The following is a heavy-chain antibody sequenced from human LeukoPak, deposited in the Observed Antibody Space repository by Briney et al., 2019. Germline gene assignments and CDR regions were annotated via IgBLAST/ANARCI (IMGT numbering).Heavy chain of an antibody. D-gene: IGHD1-26*01. CDR2: MIPNSGNT. CDR3: AREGAGASSTLPPYYYYYMDV. J-gene: IGHJ6*03. V-gene: IGHV1-8*01. CDR1: GYTFTSYD. Sequence: ASVKVSCKASGYTFTSYDINWVRQATGQGLEWMGWMIPNSGNTGYAQKFQGRVTMTRNTSISTAYMELSSLRSEDTAVYYCAREGAGASSTLPPYYYYYMDVWGKGTTVTISS.